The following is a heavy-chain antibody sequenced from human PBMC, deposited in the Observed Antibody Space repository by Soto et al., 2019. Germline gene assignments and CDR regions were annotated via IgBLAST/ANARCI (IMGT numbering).Heavy chain of an antibody. D-gene: IGHD3-3*01. J-gene: IGHJ6*02. CDR1: GYTFTGYY. Sequence: ASVKVSCKASGYTFTGYYMHWVRQAPGQGLEWMGWINPNSGGTNYAQKLQGWVTMTRDTSISTAYMELSRLRSDDTAVYYCARSTYYDFWSGYWPHYYGMDVWGQGTTVTVSS. V-gene: IGHV1-2*04. CDR2: INPNSGGT. CDR3: ARSTYYDFWSGYWPHYYGMDV.